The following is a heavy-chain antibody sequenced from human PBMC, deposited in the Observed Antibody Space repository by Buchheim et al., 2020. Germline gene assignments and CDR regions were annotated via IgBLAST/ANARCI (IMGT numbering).Heavy chain of an antibody. CDR1: GVTFSSYD. V-gene: IGHV3-48*02. D-gene: IGHD1-1*01. CDR2: ISSSSRTI. Sequence: EVHLVESGGGLVQPGGALRLSCAASGVTFSSYDMNWVRQAPGKGLEWVAYISSSSRTISYADSVKGRFTISRDNAKSSLYLQMNSLRDEDTGLYFCATGGGTYYSYAMDVWGQGTT. CDR3: ATGGGTYYSYAMDV. J-gene: IGHJ6*02.